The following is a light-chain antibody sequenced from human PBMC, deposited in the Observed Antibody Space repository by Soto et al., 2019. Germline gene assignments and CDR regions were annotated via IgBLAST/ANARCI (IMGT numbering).Light chain of an antibody. CDR1: QTISSW. CDR3: QQSYNIPFT. Sequence: DIQMTQSPSTLSGSVGDRVTITCRASQTISSWLAWYQQKPGKAPKLLIYGGSALQSGVPSRFSGSGSGTDFTLTISSLQPEDFASYFCQQSYNIPFTFGPGTKVDSK. V-gene: IGKV1-39*01. CDR2: GGS. J-gene: IGKJ3*01.